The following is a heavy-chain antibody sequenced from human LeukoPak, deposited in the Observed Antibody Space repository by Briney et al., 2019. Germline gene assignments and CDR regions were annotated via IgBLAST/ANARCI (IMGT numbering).Heavy chain of an antibody. D-gene: IGHD6-19*01. J-gene: IGHJ4*02. V-gene: IGHV4-59*01. CDR1: GGSISSYY. CDR3: ARMDSSGWYRVDY. Sequence: SETLSLTCTVPGGSISSYYWSWIRQPPGKGLEWIGYIYYSGSTNYNPSLKSRVTISVDTSKNQFSLKLSSVTAADTAVYYCARMDSSGWYRVDYWGQGTLVTVSS. CDR2: IYYSGST.